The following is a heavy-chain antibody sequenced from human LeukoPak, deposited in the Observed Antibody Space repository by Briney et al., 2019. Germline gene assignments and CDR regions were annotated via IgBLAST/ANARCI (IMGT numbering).Heavy chain of an antibody. CDR3: ATGITGNPYFDY. CDR2: IYHSGST. J-gene: IGHJ4*02. CDR1: GGSISSGGYY. Sequence: SETLSLTCTVSGGSISSGGYYWSWIRQPPGKGLEWIGYIYHSGSTYYNPSLKSRVTISVDRSKNQFSLKLSSVTAADTAVYYCATGITGNPYFDYWGQGTLVTVSS. D-gene: IGHD1-20*01. V-gene: IGHV4-30-2*01.